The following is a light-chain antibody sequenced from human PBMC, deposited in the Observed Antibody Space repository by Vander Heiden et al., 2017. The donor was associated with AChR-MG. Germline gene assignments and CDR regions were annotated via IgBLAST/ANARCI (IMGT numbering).Light chain of an antibody. Sequence: IVMTQPPDSPAVSLGEGATTNCRSSHRLLSHRKNYLAWYQQRPGQPPKLLIYWASTRASGAPDRFSGDGSGTDFTLTISSLEAEDVAVYYCQQDATAPRTFGQGTKLQVK. J-gene: IGKJ2*01. CDR1: HRLLSHRKNY. CDR3: QQDATAPRT. V-gene: IGKV4-1*01. CDR2: WAS.